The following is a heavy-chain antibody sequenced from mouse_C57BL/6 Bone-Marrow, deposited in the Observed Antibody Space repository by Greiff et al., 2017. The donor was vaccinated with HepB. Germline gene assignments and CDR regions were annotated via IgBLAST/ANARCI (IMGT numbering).Heavy chain of an antibody. CDR3: ARGRVWLRLYYFDY. Sequence: VQLQQSGTELVKPGASVKLSCKASGYTFTSYWMHWVKQRPGQGLEWIGNINPSNGGTNYNEKFKSKATLTVDKSSSTAYMQLSSLTSEDSAVYYCARGRVWLRLYYFDYWGQGTTLTVSS. V-gene: IGHV1-53*01. CDR1: GYTFTSYW. D-gene: IGHD2-2*01. CDR2: INPSNGGT. J-gene: IGHJ2*01.